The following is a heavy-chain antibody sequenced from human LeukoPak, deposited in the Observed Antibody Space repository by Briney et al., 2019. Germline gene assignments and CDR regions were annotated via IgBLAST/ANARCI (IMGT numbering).Heavy chain of an antibody. CDR2: IYYTGNT. J-gene: IGHJ4*02. CDR1: PLSLTNYY. CDR3: ASHASYFYSSPYAD. Sequence: SQSLSLTCAVSPLSLTNYYWSWIRQPAGKGLEWIGYIYYTGNTNYNPTLKSRVTLSLDTSKTQFSLRLNSVTATDTAVYYCASHASYFYSSPYADWGQGTLVTVSS. V-gene: IGHV4-59*08. D-gene: IGHD3-22*01.